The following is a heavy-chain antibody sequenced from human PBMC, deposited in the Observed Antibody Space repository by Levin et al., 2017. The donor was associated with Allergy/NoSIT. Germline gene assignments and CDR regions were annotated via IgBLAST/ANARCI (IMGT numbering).Heavy chain of an antibody. J-gene: IGHJ5*02. CDR2: IYPGDSDT. D-gene: IGHD1-1*01. Sequence: KVSCKGSGYSFTSYWIGWVRQMPGKGLEWMGIIYPGDSDTRYSPSFQGQVTISADKSISTAYLQWSSLKASDTAMYYCARLHPQLEPNGRGWFDPWGQGTLVTVSS. CDR3: ARLHPQLEPNGRGWFDP. V-gene: IGHV5-51*01. CDR1: GYSFTSYW.